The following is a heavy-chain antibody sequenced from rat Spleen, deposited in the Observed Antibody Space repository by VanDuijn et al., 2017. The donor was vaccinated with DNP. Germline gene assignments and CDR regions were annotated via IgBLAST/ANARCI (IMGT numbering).Heavy chain of an antibody. CDR3: ARWYSSGFCFDY. V-gene: IGHV5-22*01. J-gene: IGHJ2*01. Sequence: EVQLVESGGDLVHPGRSLKLSCAVSGFTFSDFYMAWVRQAPKKGLEWVASISYEGSTTYYGDSVKGRCTISRDNAKSTLYLQMDSLRSEDTATYFCARWYSSGFCFDYWGQGVMVTVSS. CDR2: ISYEGSTT. CDR1: GFTFSDFY. D-gene: IGHD4-3*01.